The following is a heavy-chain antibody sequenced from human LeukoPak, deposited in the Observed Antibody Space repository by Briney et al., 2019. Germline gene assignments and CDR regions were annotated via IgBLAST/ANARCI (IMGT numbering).Heavy chain of an antibody. Sequence: QPGGSLRLSCAASEFIVSSNYMSWVRQAPGKGLEWVSVIYSGGSTYYADSVKGRFTISRDNSKNTLYLQMNSLRAEDTAVYYCASYILTGPFDYWGQGTLVTVSS. V-gene: IGHV3-53*01. CDR3: ASYILTGPFDY. CDR2: IYSGGST. J-gene: IGHJ4*02. D-gene: IGHD3-9*01. CDR1: EFIVSSNY.